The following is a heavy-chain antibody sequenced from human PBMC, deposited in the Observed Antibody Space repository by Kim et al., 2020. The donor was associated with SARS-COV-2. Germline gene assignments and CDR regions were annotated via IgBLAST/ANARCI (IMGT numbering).Heavy chain of an antibody. V-gene: IGHV3-7*03. D-gene: IGHD3-3*01. J-gene: IGHJ6*02. Sequence: GGSLRLSCAASGFTFRSYWMSWVRQAPGKGLEWVANIKQDGSEKYYVDSVKGRFTISRDNAKNSLYLQMNSLRDEDTAVYYCAREDYDFWSGYRGPGMDVWGQGTTVTVSS. CDR3: AREDYDFWSGYRGPGMDV. CDR2: IKQDGSEK. CDR1: GFTFRSYW.